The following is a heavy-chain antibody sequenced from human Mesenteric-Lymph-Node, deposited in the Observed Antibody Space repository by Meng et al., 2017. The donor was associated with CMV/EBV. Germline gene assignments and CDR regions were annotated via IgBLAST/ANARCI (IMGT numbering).Heavy chain of an antibody. V-gene: IGHV3-23*01. CDR1: GFTFSRYA. CDR3: AKDGSGNYYRGYFFDF. J-gene: IGHJ4*02. D-gene: IGHD3-10*01. CDR2: ISESGGST. Sequence: GESLKTSCAASGFTFSRYAMNWVRQAPGKGLEWVSAISESGGSTFYADSVKGRFTISRDNPENTVYLQMNSLRAEDTAIYYCAKDGSGNYYRGYFFDFRGQGTLVTVS.